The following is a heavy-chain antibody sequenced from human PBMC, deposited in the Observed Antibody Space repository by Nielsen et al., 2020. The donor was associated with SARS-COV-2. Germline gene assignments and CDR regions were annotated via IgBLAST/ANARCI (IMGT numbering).Heavy chain of an antibody. CDR1: GFVFKDYA. D-gene: IGHD2-15*01. V-gene: IGHV3-23*01. Sequence: GGSLRLSCTASGFVFKDYALTWVRQAPGKGLEWVSSISGRGGTTYYADSVKGRFSISRDNSKNTLYLQMNSLRAEDTAVYYCAKDFASDIVVVVAATWGQGTLVTVSS. CDR3: AKDFASDIVVVVAAT. CDR2: ISGRGGTT. J-gene: IGHJ4*02.